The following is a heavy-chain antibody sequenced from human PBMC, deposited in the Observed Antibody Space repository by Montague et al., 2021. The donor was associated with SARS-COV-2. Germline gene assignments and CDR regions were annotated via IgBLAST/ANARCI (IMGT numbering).Heavy chain of an antibody. CDR1: GFTFSSYE. D-gene: IGHD3-3*01. Sequence: SLRLSCAASGFTFSSYEMNWVRQAPGKGLEWVSYISSSGSTIYYADSVKGRFTISRDNAKNSLYPQMNSLRAEDTAVYYCARVGFLEWLLYFQHYGMDVWGQGTTVTVSS. CDR2: ISSSGSTI. J-gene: IGHJ6*02. CDR3: ARVGFLEWLLYFQHYGMDV. V-gene: IGHV3-48*03.